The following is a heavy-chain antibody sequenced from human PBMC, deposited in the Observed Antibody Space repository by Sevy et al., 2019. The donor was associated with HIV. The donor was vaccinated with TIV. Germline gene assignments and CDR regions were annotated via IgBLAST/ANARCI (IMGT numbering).Heavy chain of an antibody. CDR1: GGSISSYY. V-gene: IGHV4-4*07. J-gene: IGHJ3*02. Sequence: SETLSLTCTVSGGSISSYYWSWIRQPPGKGLEWIGRIYTSGSTNYNPSLKSRVTMSVDTSKNQLSLKLSSVTAADTAVYYCARDIHCSSTSCYGRIAFDIWGQGTMVTVSS. CDR3: ARDIHCSSTSCYGRIAFDI. CDR2: IYTSGST. D-gene: IGHD2-2*01.